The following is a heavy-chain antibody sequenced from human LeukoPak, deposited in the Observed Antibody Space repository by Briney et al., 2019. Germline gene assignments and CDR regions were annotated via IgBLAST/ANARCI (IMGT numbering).Heavy chain of an antibody. D-gene: IGHD3-10*01. CDR3: ARGRREKLWFGELLNYYYYYYMDV. V-gene: IGHV1-8*03. J-gene: IGHJ6*03. CDR2: MNPNSGNT. CDR1: GYTFTSYD. Sequence: ASVKVSCKASGYTFTSYDINWVRQATGQGLEWMGWMNPNSGNTGYAQKFQGRVTITRNTSISTAYMELSSLRSEDTAVYYCARGRREKLWFGELLNYYYYYYMDVWGKGTTVTVSS.